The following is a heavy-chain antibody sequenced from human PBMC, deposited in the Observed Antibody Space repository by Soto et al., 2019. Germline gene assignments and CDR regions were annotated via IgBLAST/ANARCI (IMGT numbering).Heavy chain of an antibody. D-gene: IGHD5-18*01. V-gene: IGHV3-33*08. CDR2: IWYDGSNT. Sequence: GGSLRLSCVASGFTFSSYDMHWVRQAPGKGLEWVGFIWYDGSNTFYAESVKGRFTISRDNSKNTVYLQVNSLRVDDTAVYYWVRDRDSYGSANLGYWGQGTLVTVSS. J-gene: IGHJ4*02. CDR1: GFTFSSYD. CDR3: VRDRDSYGSANLGY.